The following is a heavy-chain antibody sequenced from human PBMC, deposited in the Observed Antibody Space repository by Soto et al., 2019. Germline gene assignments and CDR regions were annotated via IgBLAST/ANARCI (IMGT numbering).Heavy chain of an antibody. CDR2: INPNSGGT. CDR3: ARDRGVVVTAANYGLYYYYYMDV. D-gene: IGHD2-2*01. V-gene: IGHV1-2*04. CDR1: GYTFTGYY. J-gene: IGHJ6*03. Sequence: GASVKVSCKASGYTFTGYYMHWVRQAPGQGLEWMGWINPNSGGTNYAQKFQGWVTMTRDTSISTAYMELSRLRSDDTAVYYCARDRGVVVTAANYGLYYYYYMDVWGKGTTVTVSS.